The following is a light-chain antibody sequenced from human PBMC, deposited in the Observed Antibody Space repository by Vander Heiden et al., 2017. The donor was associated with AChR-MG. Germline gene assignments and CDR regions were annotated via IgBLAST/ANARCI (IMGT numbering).Light chain of an antibody. Sequence: IQMTQSPSSLSASVGDRVTITCRASQSSSSYLNWYQQKPGKAPNLLIYAASSLQGGIPSRFSGTGSGTDFTLTISSLQPEDFATYYCQQTYRTPPFTFGHGTKVEMK. CDR3: QQTYRTPPFT. V-gene: IGKV1-39*01. J-gene: IGKJ3*01. CDR1: QSSSSY. CDR2: AAS.